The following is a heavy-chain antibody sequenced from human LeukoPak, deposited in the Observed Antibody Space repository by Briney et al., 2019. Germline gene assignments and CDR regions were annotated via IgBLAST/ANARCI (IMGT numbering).Heavy chain of an antibody. CDR2: ISTDGSST. CDR3: TRDRTTVTLIDS. D-gene: IGHD4-11*01. CDR1: GFTFSSYW. Sequence: PGGSLRLSCAASGFTFSSYWMHWVRQTPGKGLVWVSRISTDGSSTGYADSVKGRFTISRDNAKNTVYLQVNSLRAEDTAVYYCTRDRTTVTLIDSWGQGTLVIVSS. J-gene: IGHJ4*02. V-gene: IGHV3-74*01.